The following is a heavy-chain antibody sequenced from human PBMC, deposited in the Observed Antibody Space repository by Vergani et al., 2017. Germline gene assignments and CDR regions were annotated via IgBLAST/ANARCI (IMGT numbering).Heavy chain of an antibody. CDR1: GGTFSSYA. D-gene: IGHD3-10*01. J-gene: IGHJ5*02. V-gene: IGHV1-69*05. CDR3: ARDFGSGSYYTFDP. Sequence: QVQLVQSGAEVKKPGSSVKVSCKASGGTFSSYAISWVRQAPGQGLEWMGRIIPIFGTANYAQKLQGRVTMTTDTSTSTAYMELRSLRSDDTAVYYCARDFGSGSYYTFDPWGQGTLVTVSS. CDR2: IIPIFGTA.